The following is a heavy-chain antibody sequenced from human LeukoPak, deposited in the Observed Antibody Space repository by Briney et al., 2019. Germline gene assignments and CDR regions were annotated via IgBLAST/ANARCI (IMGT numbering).Heavy chain of an antibody. CDR2: TYYRSKWYN. J-gene: IGHJ4*02. Sequence: SQTLSLTCAISGDSVSSNSAAWSWIRQSPSRGLEWLGWTYYRSKWYNDYAVSVKSRITINPDTSKNQFSLQLNSVTPEDTAVYYCAGGSGTYYSPSNYWGQGTLVTVSS. V-gene: IGHV6-1*01. D-gene: IGHD3-10*01. CDR3: AGGSGTYYSPSNY. CDR1: GDSVSSNSAA.